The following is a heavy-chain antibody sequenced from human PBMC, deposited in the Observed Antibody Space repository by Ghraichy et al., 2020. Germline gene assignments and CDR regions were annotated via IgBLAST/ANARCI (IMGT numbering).Heavy chain of an antibody. Sequence: GGSLRLSCAASGFTFSSYSMNWVRQAPGKGLEWVSYISSSSTIYYADSVKGRFTISRDNAKNSLYLQMNSLRDEDTAVYYCARSGYSYGLYYYGMDVWGQGTTVTVSS. D-gene: IGHD5-18*01. CDR3: ARSGYSYGLYYYGMDV. CDR2: ISSSSTI. CDR1: GFTFSSYS. J-gene: IGHJ6*02. V-gene: IGHV3-48*02.